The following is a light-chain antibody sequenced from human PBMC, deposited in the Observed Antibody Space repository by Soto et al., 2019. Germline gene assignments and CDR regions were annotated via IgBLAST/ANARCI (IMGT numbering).Light chain of an antibody. J-gene: IGKJ1*01. Sequence: AIQMTQSPSSLSASVGDRVTITCRASQGIRNDLGWYQQKPGKAPKLLIYAASSLQSGVPSRFSGSGSGTDFTLTSSSLQPEDFATYYGLQDYNYPWTFGQGTKGEIK. CDR3: LQDYNYPWT. CDR2: AAS. CDR1: QGIRND. V-gene: IGKV1-6*01.